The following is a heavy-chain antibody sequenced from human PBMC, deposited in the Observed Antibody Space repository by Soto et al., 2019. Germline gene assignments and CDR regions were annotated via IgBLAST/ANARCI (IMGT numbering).Heavy chain of an antibody. CDR3: AKGRAEAGLGDDFDY. CDR1: GFTFSSYG. Sequence: QVQLVESGGGVVRPGRSLRLSCAASGFTFSSYGMHWVRQAPGKGLEWVAAISYEGSNIYYADSVKVRFTTSRDNSKNTLYVQMNSLGSEVTAVYYGAKGRAEAGLGDDFDYWGQGTLVAVSS. V-gene: IGHV3-30*18. J-gene: IGHJ4*02. CDR2: ISYEGSNI. D-gene: IGHD6-19*01.